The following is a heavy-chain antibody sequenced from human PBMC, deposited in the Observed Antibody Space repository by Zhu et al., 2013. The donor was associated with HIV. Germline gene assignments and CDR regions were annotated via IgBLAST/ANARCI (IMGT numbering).Heavy chain of an antibody. D-gene: IGHD3-10*01. J-gene: IGHJ6*03. V-gene: IGHV4-39*07. CDR1: GGSISSSSYY. Sequence: QVQLQESGPGLVKPSETLSLTCTVSGGSISSSSYYWGWIRQPPGKGLEWIGSIYYSGSTYYNPSLKSRVTISVDTSKNQFSLKLSSVTAADTAVYYCARARGGRSPYYYYYYYMDVWGKGTTVTVSS. CDR3: ARARGGRSPYYYYYYYMDV. CDR2: IYYSGST.